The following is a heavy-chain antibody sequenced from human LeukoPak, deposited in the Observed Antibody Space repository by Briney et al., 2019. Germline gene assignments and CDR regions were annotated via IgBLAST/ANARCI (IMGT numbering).Heavy chain of an antibody. CDR2: IIPIFSTA. CDR3: ASGIRFLEWLFADDY. Sequence: SVKVSCKASGGTFSSYAISWVRQAPGQGLEWMGGIIPIFSTANYAQKFQGRVTITTDESTSTAYMELSSLRSEDTAVYYCASGIRFLEWLFADDYWGQGTLVTVSS. J-gene: IGHJ4*02. CDR1: GGTFSSYA. D-gene: IGHD3-3*01. V-gene: IGHV1-69*05.